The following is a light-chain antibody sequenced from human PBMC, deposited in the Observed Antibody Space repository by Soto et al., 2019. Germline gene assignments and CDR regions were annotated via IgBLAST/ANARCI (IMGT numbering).Light chain of an antibody. Sequence: DIQMTQSPSSLSASVGDRVTITCRASQSIRSFLIWYQQKPGKAPELLIYAASSLQSGVPSRFSGSGSGTDFTLTISSLQPEDFATYYCQQSYNTPLTFGGGTKVEIK. CDR1: QSIRSF. V-gene: IGKV1-39*01. CDR3: QQSYNTPLT. CDR2: AAS. J-gene: IGKJ4*01.